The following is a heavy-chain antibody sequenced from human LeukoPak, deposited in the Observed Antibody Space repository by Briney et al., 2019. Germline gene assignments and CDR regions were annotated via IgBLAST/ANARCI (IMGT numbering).Heavy chain of an antibody. J-gene: IGHJ3*02. CDR2: IYYSGST. CDR3: ATGGRIGGASDI. Sequence: SETLSLTCTVSGGSISSYYWSWIRQPPWKGLEWIGYIYYSGSTNYNPSLKSRVTISVDTSKNQFSLKLSSVTAADTAVYYCATGGRIGGASDIWGQGTMVSVSS. D-gene: IGHD1-14*01. V-gene: IGHV4-59*12. CDR1: GGSISSYY.